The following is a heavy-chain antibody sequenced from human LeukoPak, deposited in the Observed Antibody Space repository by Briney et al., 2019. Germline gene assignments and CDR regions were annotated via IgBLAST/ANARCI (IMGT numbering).Heavy chain of an antibody. CDR3: AGLSDY. CDR1: GGAISNDNFY. CDR2: INYSGIT. J-gene: IGHJ4*02. Sequence: SETLSLTCTVSGGAISNDNFYWGWIRQPPGKGLKWIGSINYSGITYYNPSLKSRVTISLDTSKTQFSLKLSSVTAADTAVYYCAGLSDYWSQGTLVTVSS. V-gene: IGHV4-39*01.